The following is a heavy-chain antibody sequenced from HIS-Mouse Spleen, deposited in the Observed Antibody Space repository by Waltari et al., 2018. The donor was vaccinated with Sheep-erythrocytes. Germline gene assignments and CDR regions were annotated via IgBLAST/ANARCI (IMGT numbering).Heavy chain of an antibody. CDR1: GYSFTSYW. D-gene: IGHD3-3*01. J-gene: IGHJ3*02. CDR2: ILPGDSET. V-gene: IGHV5-51*03. Sequence: EVQLVQSGAEVKKPGESLKISCKGSGYSFTSYWIGWVRQMPGKGLEWMGIILPGDSETRYSPSFQGQVTISADKSISTAYLQWSSLKASDTAMYYCARRTYYDFWSGYYTDAFDIWGQGTMVTVSS. CDR3: ARRTYYDFWSGYYTDAFDI.